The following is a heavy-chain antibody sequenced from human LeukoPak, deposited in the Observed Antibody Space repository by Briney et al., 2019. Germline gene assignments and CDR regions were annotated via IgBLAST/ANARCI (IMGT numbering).Heavy chain of an antibody. V-gene: IGHV1-69*06. CDR2: IIPIFGTA. CDR3: ARAGYYDSSSELRVDY. Sequence: SVKVSCKASGGTFSSYAISWVRQAPGQGLEWMGRIIPIFGTANYAQRFQGRVTITADKSTSTAYMELSSLRSEDTAVYYCARAGYYDSSSELRVDYWGQGTLVTVSS. D-gene: IGHD3-22*01. J-gene: IGHJ4*02. CDR1: GGTFSSYA.